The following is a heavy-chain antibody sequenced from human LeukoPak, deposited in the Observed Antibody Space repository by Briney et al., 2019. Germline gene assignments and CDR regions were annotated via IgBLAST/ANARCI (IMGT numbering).Heavy chain of an antibody. J-gene: IGHJ3*02. CDR1: GFTFSSYA. V-gene: IGHV3-30*01. CDR2: ISYDGSNK. CDR3: ARGPYYYDSSGYYRAFDI. D-gene: IGHD3-22*01. Sequence: GRSLRLSCAASGFTFSSYAMHWVRQAPGKGLEWVAVISYDGSNKYYADSVKGRFTISRDNSKSTLYLQMNSLRAEDTAVYYCARGPYYYDSSGYYRAFDIWGQGTMVTVSS.